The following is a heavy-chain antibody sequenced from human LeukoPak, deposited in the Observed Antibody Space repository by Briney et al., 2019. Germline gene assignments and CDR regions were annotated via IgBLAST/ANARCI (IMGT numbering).Heavy chain of an antibody. V-gene: IGHV3-23*01. CDR3: AKGYSEYTSSWFDY. Sequence: PGGSLTLSCAASGFTFNRIAMSWVRQAPGKGLEWVSGISGSGGRDSTYYADSVKGRFTISRDKSKNTVYLEMNSLRAEDTAVYYCAKGYSEYTSSWFDYWGQGTLVTVSS. D-gene: IGHD6-13*01. CDR1: GFTFNRIA. CDR2: ISGSGGRDST. J-gene: IGHJ4*02.